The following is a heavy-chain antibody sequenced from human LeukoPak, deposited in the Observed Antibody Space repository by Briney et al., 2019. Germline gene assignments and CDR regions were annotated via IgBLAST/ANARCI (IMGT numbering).Heavy chain of an antibody. D-gene: IGHD6-19*01. CDR3: ASKVAGFFYFDY. V-gene: IGHV4-4*03. J-gene: IGHJ4*02. CDR1: GGSISSSNW. CDR2: IYHSGST. Sequence: PPETLSLTCAVSGGSISSSNWWSWVRQPPGKGLEWIGEIYHSGSTNYNPSLKSRVTISVDKSKNQFSLKLSSVTAADTAVYYCASKVAGFFYFDYWGQGTLVTVSS.